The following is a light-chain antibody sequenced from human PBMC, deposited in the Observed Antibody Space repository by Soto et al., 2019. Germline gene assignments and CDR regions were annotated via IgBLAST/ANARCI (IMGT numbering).Light chain of an antibody. CDR2: AAS. J-gene: IGKJ3*01. CDR3: QQYSSVPV. V-gene: IGKV1-27*01. Sequence: DIQMTQSPTSLSASVGDRVTITCRASQGIRNFVAWYQQKPGKAPKLLIYAASTLQSGVPTRFSGSGSGTDFALTINSLQAEDVETYSCQQYSSVPVFGPGTKVEIK. CDR1: QGIRNF.